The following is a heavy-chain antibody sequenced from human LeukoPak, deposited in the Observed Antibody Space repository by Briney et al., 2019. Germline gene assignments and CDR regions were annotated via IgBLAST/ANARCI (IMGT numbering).Heavy chain of an antibody. CDR1: GFTFSSYA. V-gene: IGHV3-23*01. Sequence: GGSPRLSCAASGFTFSSYAMSWVRQARGKGLEWVSAIGDSGGATNYADSVKGRFTISRDNSKNTLYLQMNSLRAEDTAVYYCAKRSCSGGSCNFDYWGQGTLVTVSS. CDR3: AKRSCSGGSCNFDY. CDR2: IGDSGGAT. J-gene: IGHJ4*02. D-gene: IGHD2-15*01.